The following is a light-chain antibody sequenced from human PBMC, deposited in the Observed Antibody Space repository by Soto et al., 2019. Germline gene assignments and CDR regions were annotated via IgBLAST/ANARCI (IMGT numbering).Light chain of an antibody. CDR2: NSD. J-gene: IGLJ1*01. Sequence: QSVLTQPPSASGTPGQRVTVSCSGSSSNSGINTVNWYQHLPGTAPKLLIYNSDQRPSGVPDRISGSKSGTSASLAIGGLQSEDEADYYCAAWDDSLNGFFVFGTGTKLTVL. CDR1: SSNSGINT. CDR3: AAWDDSLNGFFV. V-gene: IGLV1-44*01.